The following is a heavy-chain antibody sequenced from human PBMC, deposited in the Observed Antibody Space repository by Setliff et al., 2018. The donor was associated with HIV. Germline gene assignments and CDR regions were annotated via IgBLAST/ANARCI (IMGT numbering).Heavy chain of an antibody. CDR3: ARRIDNSGSFPDKNWFDT. D-gene: IGHD3-10*01. J-gene: IGHJ5*02. Sequence: SETLSLTCTVSGGSISSYCWNWIRQSPGRGLEWIGFIFSSGSTKYDPSLQSRVTMSIDTSKNQFSLKLTSVTAADTAVYYCARRIDNSGSFPDKNWFDTWGQGSLVTVSS. CDR1: GGSISSYC. CDR2: IFSSGST. V-gene: IGHV4-4*09.